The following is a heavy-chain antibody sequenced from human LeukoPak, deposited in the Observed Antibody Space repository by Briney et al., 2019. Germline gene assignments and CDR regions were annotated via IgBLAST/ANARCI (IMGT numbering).Heavy chain of an antibody. V-gene: IGHV4-39*01. CDR1: GGSISSSSYY. D-gene: IGHD3-22*01. CDR3: ARHRPSYDSSGYLIDY. J-gene: IGHJ4*02. Sequence: PSETLSLTCTVSGGSISSSSYYWGWIRQPPGKGLGWIGSIYYSGSTYYNPSLKSRVTISVDTSKNQFSLKLSSVTAADTAVYYCARHRPSYDSSGYLIDYWGQGTLVTVSS. CDR2: IYYSGST.